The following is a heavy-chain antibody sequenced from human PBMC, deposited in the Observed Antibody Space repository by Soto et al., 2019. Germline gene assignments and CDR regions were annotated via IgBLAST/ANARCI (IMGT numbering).Heavy chain of an antibody. J-gene: IGHJ4*02. D-gene: IGHD1-1*01. CDR2: ISYVGSNQ. CDR3: ARAEGTGTTGTAFDY. V-gene: IGHV3-30-3*01. Sequence: LRLSCAASGFSFSSYAMHWVRQAPGKGLEWVAVISYVGSNQYYSDSVKGRFTISRDNSKNTLYLQMNSLRAEDTAVYYCARAEGTGTTGTAFDYWGQGTLVTVSS. CDR1: GFSFSSYA.